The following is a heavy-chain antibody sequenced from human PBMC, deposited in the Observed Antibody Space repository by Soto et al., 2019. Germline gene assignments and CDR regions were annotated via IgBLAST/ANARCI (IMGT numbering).Heavy chain of an antibody. D-gene: IGHD3-10*01. V-gene: IGHV4-39*01. J-gene: IGHJ4*02. Sequence: NPSETLSLTCTVSGGSISSSSYYWGWIRQPPGKGLEWIGSIYYSGSTYYNPSLKSRVTISVDTSKNQFSLKLGSVTAADTAVYYCASQDYYYGSGSYGFDYWGQGTLVTVSS. CDR2: IYYSGST. CDR3: ASQDYYYGSGSYGFDY. CDR1: GGSISSSSYY.